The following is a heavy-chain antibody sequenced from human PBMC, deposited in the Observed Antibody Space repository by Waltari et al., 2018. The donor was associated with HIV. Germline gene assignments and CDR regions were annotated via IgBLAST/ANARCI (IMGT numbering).Heavy chain of an antibody. V-gene: IGHV1-2*02. D-gene: IGHD3-16*02. Sequence: QVQLVQSGAEVKKPGASVKVSCKASGYTFTGYYMHWVRQAPGQGLEWMGWINPNSGGTNYAQKFQGRVTMTRDTSISTAYMELSRLRSDDTAVYYCASNYDYVWGSYRYDYWGQGTLVTVSS. CDR3: ASNYDYVWGSYRYDY. CDR1: GYTFTGYY. J-gene: IGHJ4*02. CDR2: INPNSGGT.